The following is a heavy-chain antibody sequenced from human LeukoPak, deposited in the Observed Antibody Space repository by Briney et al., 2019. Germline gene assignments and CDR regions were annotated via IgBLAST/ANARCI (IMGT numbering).Heavy chain of an antibody. V-gene: IGHV3-30-3*01. D-gene: IGHD1-26*01. CDR3: ARGNSGSHFDY. Sequence: PGGSLRLPCAASGFTFSDYAMHWVRQAPGKGLEWVAVISYDGSNKFYADSVKGRFTISRDNSKNTLYMQTNSLRAADTAVYYCARGNSGSHFDYWGQGTLVTVSS. CDR2: ISYDGSNK. J-gene: IGHJ4*02. CDR1: GFTFSDYA.